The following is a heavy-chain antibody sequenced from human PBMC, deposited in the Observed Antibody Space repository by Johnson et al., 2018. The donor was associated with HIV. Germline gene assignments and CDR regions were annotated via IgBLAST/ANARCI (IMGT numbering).Heavy chain of an antibody. CDR1: GFTFSSYA. Sequence: QVQLVESGGGVVQPGRSQRLSCAASGFTFSSYAMNWVRQAPGKGLEWVAVLSYDGSNTYYADSVKGRFTISRDNSKNTLYLQMNSLRAEDTAVYYCAREKSYYYESSGYPDTFDIWGQGTMVIVSS. CDR2: LSYDGSNT. D-gene: IGHD3-22*01. J-gene: IGHJ3*02. CDR3: AREKSYYYESSGYPDTFDI. V-gene: IGHV3-30-3*01.